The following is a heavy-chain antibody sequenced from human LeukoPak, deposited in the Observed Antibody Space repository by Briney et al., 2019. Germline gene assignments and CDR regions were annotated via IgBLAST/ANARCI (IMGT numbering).Heavy chain of an antibody. CDR3: ARQNDGPAVYYGMDV. Sequence: SETLSLTRTVSGGSISSYYWSWIRQPPGKGLEWIGYIYYSGSTNYNPSLKSRVTISVDTSKNQFSLKLSSVTAADTAVYYCARQNDGPAVYYGMDVWGQGTTVTVSS. CDR2: IYYSGST. CDR1: GGSISSYY. J-gene: IGHJ6*02. V-gene: IGHV4-59*08. D-gene: IGHD2-2*01.